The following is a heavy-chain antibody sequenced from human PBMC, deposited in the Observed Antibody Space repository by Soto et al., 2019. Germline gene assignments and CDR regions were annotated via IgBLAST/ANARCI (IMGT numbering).Heavy chain of an antibody. J-gene: IGHJ4*02. CDR3: AKHQDGYNFFDY. Sequence: SETLSLTCTVSGGSISSYYWSWIRQPPGKGLEWIGYIYYSGSTNYNPSLKSRVTISVDTSKNQFSLKLSSVTAADTAVYYCAKHQDGYNFFDYWGQGTLVTVSS. CDR1: GGSISSYY. D-gene: IGHD5-12*01. V-gene: IGHV4-59*08. CDR2: IYYSGST.